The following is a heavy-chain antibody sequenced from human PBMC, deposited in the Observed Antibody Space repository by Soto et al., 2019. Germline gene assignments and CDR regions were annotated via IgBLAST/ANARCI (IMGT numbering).Heavy chain of an antibody. V-gene: IGHV1-46*01. CDR1: GYTFTSYY. D-gene: IGHD1-1*01. CDR3: ARGGTGTADYYYGMDV. Sequence: GASVKVSCKASGYTFTSYYMHWVRQAPGQGLEWMGIINPSGGSTSYAQKFQGRVTMTRDTSTSTVYMELSSLRSEDTAVYYCARGGTGTADYYYGMDVWGQGTTVTVSS. J-gene: IGHJ6*02. CDR2: INPSGGST.